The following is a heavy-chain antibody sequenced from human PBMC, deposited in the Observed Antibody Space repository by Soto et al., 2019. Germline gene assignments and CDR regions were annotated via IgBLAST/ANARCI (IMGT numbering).Heavy chain of an antibody. CDR3: ASLGYSYGYYYYGMDV. V-gene: IGHV6-1*01. J-gene: IGHJ6*02. D-gene: IGHD5-18*01. Sequence: SQTLSLTCAISGDSVSSNSAAWNWIRQSPSRGLEWLVRTYYRSKWYNDYAVSVKSRITINPDTSKNQFSLQLNSVTPDDTAVYYCASLGYSYGYYYYGMDVWGQGTTVTVSS. CDR1: GDSVSSNSAA. CDR2: TYYRSKWYN.